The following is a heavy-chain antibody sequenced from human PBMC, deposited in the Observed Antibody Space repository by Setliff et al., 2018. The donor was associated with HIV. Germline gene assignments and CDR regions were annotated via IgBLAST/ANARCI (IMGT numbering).Heavy chain of an antibody. Sequence: AGGSLRLSCTASGFMFADYGMSWFRQAPGKGLEWVAFIRSKTHGATTKYAASVSGRFAISRDDSKTIAYLHMNSLTTDDTAVYFCTRDRRGSSSWSGYNGGFDYWGQGTLVTVSS. CDR2: IRSKTHGATT. J-gene: IGHJ4*02. D-gene: IGHD3-3*01. CDR3: TRDRRGSSSWSGYNGGFDY. V-gene: IGHV3-49*03. CDR1: GFMFADYG.